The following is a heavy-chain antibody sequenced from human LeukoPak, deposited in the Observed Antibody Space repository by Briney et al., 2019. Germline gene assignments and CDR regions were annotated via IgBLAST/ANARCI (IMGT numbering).Heavy chain of an antibody. CDR3: ARGCGGDCYYYMDV. Sequence: GGSLRLSCAASGFTFSRYSMNWLRRAPGKGMEWASSISSSRSNIYSADSVKGRFSISRDNAKNSLYLQMNSLRAEDTAVYYCARGCGGDCYYYMDVWGKGTTVIVSS. V-gene: IGHV3-21*01. CDR2: ISSSRSNI. CDR1: GFTFSRYS. D-gene: IGHD2-21*01. J-gene: IGHJ6*03.